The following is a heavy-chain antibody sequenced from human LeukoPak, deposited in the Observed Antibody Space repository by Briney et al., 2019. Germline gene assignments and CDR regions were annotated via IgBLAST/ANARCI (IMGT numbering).Heavy chain of an antibody. CDR3: ARGHPIGYSYQRDFDC. J-gene: IGHJ4*02. CDR2: MNPNSGNT. Sequence: ASVKVSCKASGYTFTSYDINWVRQATGQGLEWMGWMNPNSGNTGYAQKFQGRVTMTRNTSISTAYMELSSLRSEDTAVYYCARGHPIGYSYQRDFDCWGQGTLVTVSS. CDR1: GYTFTSYD. V-gene: IGHV1-8*01. D-gene: IGHD5-18*01.